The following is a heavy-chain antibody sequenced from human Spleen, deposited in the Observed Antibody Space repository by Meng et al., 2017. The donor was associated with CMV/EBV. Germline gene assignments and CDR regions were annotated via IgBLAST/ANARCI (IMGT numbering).Heavy chain of an antibody. CDR2: ISAYDGDT. J-gene: IGHJ4*02. D-gene: IGHD7-27*01. CDR3: ARDTLTGDLDY. Sequence: ASVKVSCKASGYTFTTYGISWVRQAPGQGLEWMGWISAYDGDTNYAQTLQGRVTMTTDTSTSTAYMELRSLRSDDTAVYYCARDTLTGDLDYWGQGTLVTVSS. V-gene: IGHV1-18*01. CDR1: GYTFTTYG.